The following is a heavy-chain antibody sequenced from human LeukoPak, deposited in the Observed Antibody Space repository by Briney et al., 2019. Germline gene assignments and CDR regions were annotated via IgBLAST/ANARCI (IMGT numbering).Heavy chain of an antibody. CDR3: AKVSSSGCYGWNDY. CDR2: ISHSGVNT. V-gene: IGHV3-23*01. D-gene: IGHD2-2*01. Sequence: GGSLRLSCAASGFTFSNYGMSWVRQAPGKGLQWVSVISHSGVNTYYADSVKGRSTISRDSSKNTLFLQMNSLRAEDTAVYYCAKVSSSGCYGWNDYWGQGTLVTVSS. J-gene: IGHJ4*02. CDR1: GFTFSNYG.